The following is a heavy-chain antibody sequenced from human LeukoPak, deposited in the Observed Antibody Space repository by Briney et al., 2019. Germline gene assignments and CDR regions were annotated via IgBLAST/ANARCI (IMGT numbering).Heavy chain of an antibody. CDR3: ARQSDTAMVDWELYYFDY. CDR2: IYYSGST. CDR1: GGSISSYY. D-gene: IGHD5-18*01. J-gene: IGHJ4*02. Sequence: SSETLSLTCTVSGGSISSYYWSWIRQPPGKGLEWIGYIYYSGSTNYNPSLKSRVTISVDTSKNQFSLKLSSVTAADTAVYYCARQSDTAMVDWELYYFDYWGQGTLVTVSS. V-gene: IGHV4-59*08.